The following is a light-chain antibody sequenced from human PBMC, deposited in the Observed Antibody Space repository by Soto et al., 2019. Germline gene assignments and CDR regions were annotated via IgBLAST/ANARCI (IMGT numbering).Light chain of an antibody. V-gene: IGKV1-39*01. CDR1: QSIGRH. J-gene: IGKJ4*01. CDR3: QQSYSTLRT. CDR2: AAS. Sequence: EIQMTQSRSSLSASVGSRFTITCRASQSIGRHLNWYQQKPGRGPTILIYAASSLQSGVPSRFSGSRSGTDFTLTISSLQTEDFATYYCQQSYSTLRTFGGGTKVDIK.